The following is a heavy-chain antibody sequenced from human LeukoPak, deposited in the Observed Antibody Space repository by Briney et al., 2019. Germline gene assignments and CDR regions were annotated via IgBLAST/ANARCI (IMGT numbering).Heavy chain of an antibody. V-gene: IGHV1-69*04. CDR3: ARNRGIAAAGTRIAPPQNNWFDP. CDR2: IIPIFGIA. D-gene: IGHD6-13*01. CDR1: GGTFSSYA. Sequence: GSSVKVSCKASGGTFSSYAISWVRQAPGQGLEWMGRIIPIFGIANYAQKFQGRVTITADKSTSTAYMELSSLRSEDTAVYYCARNRGIAAAGTRIAPPQNNWFDPGGQGPLVTVPS. J-gene: IGHJ5*02.